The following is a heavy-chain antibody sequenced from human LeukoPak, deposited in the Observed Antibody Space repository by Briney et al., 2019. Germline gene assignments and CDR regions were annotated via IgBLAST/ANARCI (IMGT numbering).Heavy chain of an antibody. CDR2: IYPDGRL. V-gene: IGHV4-59*12. D-gene: IGHD3-22*01. Sequence: KTSETLSLTCSVSSGSMTDSCWSWFRQAPGKGFEWLGFIYPDGRLEYSPSLRSRVTFSVATSKLEATVRLSSVTASDTAVYYCTREGYDRSGYFLDFWGQGTLVTVSS. J-gene: IGHJ4*02. CDR3: TREGYDRSGYFLDF. CDR1: SGSMTDSC.